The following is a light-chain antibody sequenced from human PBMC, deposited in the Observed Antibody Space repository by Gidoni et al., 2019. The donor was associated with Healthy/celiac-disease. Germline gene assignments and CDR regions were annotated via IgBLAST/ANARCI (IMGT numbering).Light chain of an antibody. V-gene: IGKV1-9*01. J-gene: IGKJ3*01. CDR1: QGSSSY. Sequence: DIQFTQSPSFLSASVGDRVTITCRASQGSSSYLAWYQQKPGKAPKLLIYAASTLQSGVPSRFSGSGSGTEFTLTISSLQPDDFATYYCQQLNSYPQFTFGPGTKVDIK. CDR3: QQLNSYPQFT. CDR2: AAS.